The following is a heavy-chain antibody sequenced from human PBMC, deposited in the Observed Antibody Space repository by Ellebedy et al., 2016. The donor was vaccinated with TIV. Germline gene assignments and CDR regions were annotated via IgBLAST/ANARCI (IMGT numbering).Heavy chain of an antibody. CDR3: ARSGSYLPFDY. V-gene: IGHV3-49*03. D-gene: IGHD1-26*01. CDR1: GFTFADYA. Sequence: GESLKISCTTSGFTFADYAMSWFRQAPGKGLEWVGFIRSKPFGGTTDYAASVKGRFTISRDDSKNSLYLQMNSLRTEDTAVYYCARSGSYLPFDYWGQGTLVTVSS. J-gene: IGHJ4*02. CDR2: IRSKPFGGTT.